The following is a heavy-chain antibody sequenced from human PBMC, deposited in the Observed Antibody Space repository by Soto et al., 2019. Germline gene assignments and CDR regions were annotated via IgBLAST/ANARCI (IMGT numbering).Heavy chain of an antibody. CDR2: ISYDGSNK. J-gene: IGHJ6*03. CDR3: ARDPGAYYYYYMDV. CDR1: GFTFSSYA. D-gene: IGHD3-10*01. V-gene: IGHV3-30*04. Sequence: GGSLRLSCAASGFTFSSYAMHWVRQAPGKGLEWVAVISYDGSNKYYADSVKGRFTISRDNSKNTLYLQMNSLRAEDMAVYYCARDPGAYYYYYMDVWGKGTTVTVSS.